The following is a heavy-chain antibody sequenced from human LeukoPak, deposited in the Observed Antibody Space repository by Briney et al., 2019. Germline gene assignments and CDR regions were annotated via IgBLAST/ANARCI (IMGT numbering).Heavy chain of an antibody. Sequence: GGSLRLSCAASGFTFSSYWMHWVRQAPGKGLVWVSRINSDGSSTSYADSVKGRFTISRDYAKNTLYLQMNSPRVEDTAVYFCARGSYYGSGNYFDSWGQGTLVTVSS. CDR3: ARGSYYGSGNYFDS. CDR1: GFTFSSYW. V-gene: IGHV3-74*01. CDR2: INSDGSST. D-gene: IGHD3-10*01. J-gene: IGHJ5*01.